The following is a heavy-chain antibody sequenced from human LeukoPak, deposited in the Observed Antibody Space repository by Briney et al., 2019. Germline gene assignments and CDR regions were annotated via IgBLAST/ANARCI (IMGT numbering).Heavy chain of an antibody. V-gene: IGHV4-31*03. D-gene: IGHD2-2*01. Sequence: KPSETLSLTCTVSGGSISSGGYYWSWIRQHPGKGLEWIGYIYYSGSTYYNPSLKSRVTISVDTSKNQFSLKLSSVTAADTAVYYCARYYSSTSCYGGFDYWAREPWSPSPQ. CDR3: ARYYSSTSCYGGFDY. CDR1: GGSISSGGYY. CDR2: IYYSGST. J-gene: IGHJ4*02.